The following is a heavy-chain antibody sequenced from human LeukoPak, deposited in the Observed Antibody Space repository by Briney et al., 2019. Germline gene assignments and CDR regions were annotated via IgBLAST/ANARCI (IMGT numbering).Heavy chain of an antibody. D-gene: IGHD6-19*01. CDR3: ARHPGIAVAGFDY. Sequence: GASVKVSCKASGDTFIINDISWVRQAPGQGLEWMGRIIPILGIANYAQKFQGRVTITADKSTSTVYMELSSLRSEDTAVYYCARHPGIAVAGFDYWGQGTLVTVSS. J-gene: IGHJ4*02. V-gene: IGHV1-69*04. CDR2: IIPILGIA. CDR1: GDTFIIND.